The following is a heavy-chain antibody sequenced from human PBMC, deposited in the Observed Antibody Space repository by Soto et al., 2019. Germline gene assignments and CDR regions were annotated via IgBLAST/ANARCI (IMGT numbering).Heavy chain of an antibody. CDR1: GGSISSSAYY. Sequence: QLHLQESGPGLLKPSETLSLTCTVSGGSISSSAYYWGWIRQPPGKRLEWIACISYGGSTYYNPSLKSRVTISVNTSKNQFSLKLRSMTAAYTAVDYCARQVEVTYFDYWGQGTLVTVSS. CDR3: ARQVEVTYFDY. D-gene: IGHD1-1*01. J-gene: IGHJ4*02. CDR2: ISYGGST. V-gene: IGHV4-39*01.